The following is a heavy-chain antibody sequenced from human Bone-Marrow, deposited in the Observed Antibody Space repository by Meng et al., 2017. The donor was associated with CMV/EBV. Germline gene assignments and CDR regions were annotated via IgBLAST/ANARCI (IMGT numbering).Heavy chain of an antibody. CDR2: MNPNSGNT. Sequence: ASVKVSCKASGYTFTSYDINWVRQATGQGLEWMGWMNPNSGNTGYAQRFQGRVTITRNTSISTAYMELSSLRSEDTAVYYCARDRNWNYLDYYGMDDWGQGTTVTVSS. V-gene: IGHV1-8*03. CDR3: ARDRNWNYLDYYGMDD. CDR1: GYTFTSYD. D-gene: IGHD1-7*01. J-gene: IGHJ6*01.